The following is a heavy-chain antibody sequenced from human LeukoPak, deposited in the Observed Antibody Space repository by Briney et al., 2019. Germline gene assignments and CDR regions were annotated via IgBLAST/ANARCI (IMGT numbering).Heavy chain of an antibody. CDR2: ISSSSSYI. CDR1: GFTFSSYS. Sequence: PGGSLGLSCAASGFTFSSYSMNWVRQAPGKGLEWVSSISSSSSYIYYADSVKGRFTISRDNSKNSLYLQMNSLRAEDTALYYCAKDETSGHYYMDVWGKGTTVTVSS. D-gene: IGHD3-10*01. J-gene: IGHJ6*03. V-gene: IGHV3-21*04. CDR3: AKDETSGHYYMDV.